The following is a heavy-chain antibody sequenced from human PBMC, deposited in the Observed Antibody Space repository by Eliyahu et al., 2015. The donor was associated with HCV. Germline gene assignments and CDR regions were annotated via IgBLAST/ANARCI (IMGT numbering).Heavy chain of an antibody. Sequence: EVQLVDSGGGLVQPGGSLTLSXAAXXXTFSXYXMXWVRQAPGKGLEWVAKIKQDGSEKYYVDSVKGRFTISRDNAKNSLFLKMDSLRAEDTAVYYCAREGYGSGSYSSGSSWGQGTLVTVSS. CDR2: IKQDGSEK. CDR1: XXTFSXYX. CDR3: AREGYGSGSYSSGSS. D-gene: IGHD6-25*01. J-gene: IGHJ5*02. V-gene: IGHV3-7*01.